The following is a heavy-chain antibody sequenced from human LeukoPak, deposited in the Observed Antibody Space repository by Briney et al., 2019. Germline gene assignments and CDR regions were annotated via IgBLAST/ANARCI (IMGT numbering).Heavy chain of an antibody. D-gene: IGHD3-10*01. Sequence: GGSLRLSCAASGSTFSDYFMSWIRQAPGKGLEWVSYISSSGSTIYYADSVKGRFTISRDNAKNSLYLQMNSLRAEDTAVYYCARVGSYDAFDIWGQGTMVTVSS. CDR2: ISSSGSTI. CDR1: GSTFSDYF. V-gene: IGHV3-11*01. J-gene: IGHJ3*02. CDR3: ARVGSYDAFDI.